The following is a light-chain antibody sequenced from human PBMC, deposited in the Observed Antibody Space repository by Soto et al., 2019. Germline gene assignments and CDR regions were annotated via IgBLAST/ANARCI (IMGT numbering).Light chain of an antibody. CDR2: EVS. CDR3: SSYAGSNNYV. CDR1: SSDIGGYNY. J-gene: IGLJ1*01. V-gene: IGLV2-8*01. Sequence: ALTQPPSASGSPGQSVTISCTGTSSDIGGYNYVSWYQQHPGKAPKLMIYEVSKRPSGVPDRFSGSKSGNTASLTVSGLQAEDEADYYCSSYAGSNNYVFGSGTKVTVL.